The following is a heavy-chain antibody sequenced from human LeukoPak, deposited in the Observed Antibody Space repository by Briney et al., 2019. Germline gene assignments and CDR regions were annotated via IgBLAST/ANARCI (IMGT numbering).Heavy chain of an antibody. D-gene: IGHD5/OR15-5a*01. CDR3: ASDQVSGVFDY. J-gene: IGHJ4*02. V-gene: IGHV3-11*05. Sequence: PLGSLRLSCAGSGFIFSDFYINWIRQSPGKGLEWLAYISPDGSYTTYGDSVKGRFVISRDNVKNSVSLQMNSLRVEDTAVYFCASDQVSGVFDYWGQGAGVSVS. CDR1: GFIFSDFY. CDR2: ISPDGSYT.